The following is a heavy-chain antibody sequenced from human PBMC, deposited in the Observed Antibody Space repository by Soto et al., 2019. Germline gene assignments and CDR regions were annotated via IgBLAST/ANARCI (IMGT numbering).Heavy chain of an antibody. D-gene: IGHD3-3*01. J-gene: IGHJ3*02. CDR2: MNPNSGNT. CDR1: GYTLTSYD. CDR3: ASPARNYDFWSGYSFDI. Sequence: ASVKVSLKASGYTLTSYDINWVRQATGQGLEWMGWMNPNSGNTGYAQKFQGRVTMTRNTSISTAYMELSSLRSEDTAVYYCASPARNYDFWSGYSFDIWGQGTMVTVSS. V-gene: IGHV1-8*01.